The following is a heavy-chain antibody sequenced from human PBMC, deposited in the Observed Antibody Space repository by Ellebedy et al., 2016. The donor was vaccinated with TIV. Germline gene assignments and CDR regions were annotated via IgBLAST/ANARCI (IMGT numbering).Heavy chain of an antibody. CDR3: ARGLARDY. CDR1: GVSIRDTRYY. Sequence: MPSETLSLTCVVSGVSIRDTRYYWAWIRQSPGKGLEWIGSIYYPGLTYESPSFKSRATISVDTSKNQCSLKLSPVTAADTDVYYCARGLARDYWGQGTLVTVSS. J-gene: IGHJ4*02. CDR2: IYYPGLT. V-gene: IGHV4-39*02.